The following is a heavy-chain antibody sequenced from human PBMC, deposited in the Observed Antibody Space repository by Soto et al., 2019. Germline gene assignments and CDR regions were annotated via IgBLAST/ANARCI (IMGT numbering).Heavy chain of an antibody. CDR2: ISGSDGSE. D-gene: IGHD5-18*01. J-gene: IGHJ6*02. CDR3: AKGDTTMITDYYAMDV. CDR1: GFTFTSYA. V-gene: IGHV3-23*01. Sequence: GGSLRLSCAVSGFTFTSYAMTWVRQAAGKGLEWVSAISGSDGSEFYADSVKGRFTITRDNSKNTLYLQMKSLRAEDTALYYCAKGDTTMITDYYAMDVWGQGTTVTVSS.